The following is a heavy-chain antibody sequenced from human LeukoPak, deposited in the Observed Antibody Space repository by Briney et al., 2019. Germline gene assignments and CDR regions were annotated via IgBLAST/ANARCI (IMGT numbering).Heavy chain of an antibody. J-gene: IGHJ4*02. Sequence: GGSLRLSCAASGFTLSSYAMHSVRQAPDKGLEWVAVISYDGSNKYYADSVKGRFTISRDNSKNTLYLQMNSLRAEDTAVYYCARDSSGWTLWGQGTLVTVSS. CDR2: ISYDGSNK. D-gene: IGHD6-19*01. CDR3: ARDSSGWTL. CDR1: GFTLSSYA. V-gene: IGHV3-30*04.